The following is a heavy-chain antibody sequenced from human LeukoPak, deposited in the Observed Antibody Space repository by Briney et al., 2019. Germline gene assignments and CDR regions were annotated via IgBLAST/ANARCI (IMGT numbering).Heavy chain of an antibody. CDR2: INTNTGNP. V-gene: IGHV7-4-1*02. CDR1: GYTFTGYY. CDR3: ARITSAAFDP. D-gene: IGHD6-13*01. J-gene: IGHJ5*02. Sequence: ASVKVSCKASGYTFTGYYMHWVRQAPGQGLEWMGWINTNTGNPTYAQGFTGRFVFSLDTSVSTAYLQISSLKAEDTAVYYCARITSAAFDPWGQGTLVTVSS.